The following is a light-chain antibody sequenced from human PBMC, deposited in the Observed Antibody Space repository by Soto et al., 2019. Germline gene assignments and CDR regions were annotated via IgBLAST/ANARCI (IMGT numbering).Light chain of an antibody. Sequence: EIVLTQSPGTLSLSPGERATLSCRASQSVSSSYLAWYQQKPGQAPRHLIYGPSSRATGIPDRFSGSGSGTDFTLTISRLEPEDFAVYYCQQYGSSPDTFGQGTKLEIK. CDR1: QSVSSSY. CDR2: GPS. CDR3: QQYGSSPDT. V-gene: IGKV3-20*01. J-gene: IGKJ2*01.